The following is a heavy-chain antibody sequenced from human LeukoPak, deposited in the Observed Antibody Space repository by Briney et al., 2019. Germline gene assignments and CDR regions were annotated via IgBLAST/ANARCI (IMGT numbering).Heavy chain of an antibody. D-gene: IGHD1-26*01. CDR2: ITSGSSYI. J-gene: IGHJ6*03. V-gene: IGHV3-21*06. CDR3: ARDPYSGNYGAYYYYYMDV. CDR1: GFTFSNAW. Sequence: GGSLRLSCAASGFTFSNAWMSWVRQAPGKGLEWVSSITSGSSYIYYADSVKGRFTISRDNAKNSLYLQMDSLRVEDTAEYYCARDPYSGNYGAYYYYYMDVWGKGTTVTVSS.